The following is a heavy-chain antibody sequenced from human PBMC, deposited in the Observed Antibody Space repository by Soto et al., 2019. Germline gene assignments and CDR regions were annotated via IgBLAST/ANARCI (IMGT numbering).Heavy chain of an antibody. V-gene: IGHV4-59*01. CDR3: ARGGTYGDYFDY. CDR1: GDSMSNNY. Sequence: SETLSLTCSVSGDSMSNNYWTWIRQSPGRGLEWIGYVYYTGTTKHNPSLRGRVALSIDRSKNHFSLNLTSVTAADTAVYYCARGGTYGDYFDYWVQGTLVTVSS. D-gene: IGHD4-17*01. CDR2: VYYTGTT. J-gene: IGHJ4*02.